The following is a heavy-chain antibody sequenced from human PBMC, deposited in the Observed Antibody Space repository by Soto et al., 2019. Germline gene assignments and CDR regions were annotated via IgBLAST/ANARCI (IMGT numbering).Heavy chain of an antibody. CDR1: GFTFSSYA. V-gene: IGHV3-23*01. CDR2: VSGSGDST. D-gene: IGHD1-26*01. Sequence: EVQLLESGGGLVQPGGSLRLSCAASGFTFSSYAMRWVRQAPVKGLEWVSAVSGSGDSTYYADSVKGRFTISRDNSKNTLYLQMNSLRDEDTAVYYCARRGSGSYYDYWGQGTLVTGSS. J-gene: IGHJ4*02. CDR3: ARRGSGSYYDY.